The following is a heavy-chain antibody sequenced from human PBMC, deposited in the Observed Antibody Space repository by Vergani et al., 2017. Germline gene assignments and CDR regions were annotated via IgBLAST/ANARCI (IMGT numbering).Heavy chain of an antibody. CDR2: INHSGST. J-gene: IGHJ4*02. V-gene: IGHV4-34*01. CDR1: GGSFSGYY. CDR3: ADSCIAAPCNGFAF. D-gene: IGHD6-6*01. Sequence: QVQLQQWGAGLLKPSETLSLTCAVYGGSFSGYYWSWIRQPPGKGREWIGEINHSGSTNYNPSLKSRVTISVDTSKNPFSLKLSSVTAADTAVYYCADSCIAAPCNGFAFWGQGTLVTVSS.